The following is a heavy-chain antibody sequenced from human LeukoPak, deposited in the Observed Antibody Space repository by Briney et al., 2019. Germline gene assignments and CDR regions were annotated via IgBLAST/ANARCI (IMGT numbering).Heavy chain of an antibody. CDR2: INWNGGST. V-gene: IGHV3-20*04. Sequence: SGGSLRLSCAASGFTFDDYGMSWVRQAPGKGLEWVSGINWNGGSTGYADSVKGRFTISRDNAKNSLYLQMNSLRAEDTALYYCAKITRGYSYGHTDYWGQGTLVTVSS. CDR3: AKITRGYSYGHTDY. CDR1: GFTFDDYG. D-gene: IGHD5-18*01. J-gene: IGHJ4*02.